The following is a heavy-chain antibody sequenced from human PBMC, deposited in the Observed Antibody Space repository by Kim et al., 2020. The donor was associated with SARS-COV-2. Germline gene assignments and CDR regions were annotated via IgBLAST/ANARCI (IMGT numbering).Heavy chain of an antibody. Sequence: SETLSLTCAVYGGSFSGYYWSWIRQPPGKGLEWLGEINHSGSTNYNPSLKSRVTISVDTPKNQFSLKLSSVTAADTAVYYCARGGDRSPVDPWGQGTLVT. CDR3: ARGGDRSPVDP. D-gene: IGHD3-10*01. CDR2: INHSGST. CDR1: GGSFSGYY. J-gene: IGHJ5*02. V-gene: IGHV4-34*01.